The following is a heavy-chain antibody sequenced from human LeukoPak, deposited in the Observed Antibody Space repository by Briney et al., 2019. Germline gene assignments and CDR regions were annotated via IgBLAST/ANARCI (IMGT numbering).Heavy chain of an antibody. J-gene: IGHJ3*02. CDR3: ARVRDSSGWYPDAFDI. V-gene: IGHV3-74*01. Sequence: GGSLRLSCAASGFTFSSYWMHWVRQAPGKGLVWVSRINSDGSSTSYADSVKGRSTISRDNAKNTLYLQMNSLRAEDTAVYYCARVRDSSGWYPDAFDIWGQGTMVTVSS. CDR1: GFTFSSYW. CDR2: INSDGSST. D-gene: IGHD6-19*01.